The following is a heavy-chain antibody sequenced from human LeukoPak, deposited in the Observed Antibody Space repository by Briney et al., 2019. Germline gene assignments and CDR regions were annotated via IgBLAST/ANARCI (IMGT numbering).Heavy chain of an antibody. D-gene: IGHD3-10*01. CDR3: ARGYGSGSYYLFDY. Sequence: PSETLSLTCAVYGGXFSGYYWSWIRQPPGKGLEWIGEINHSGSTNYNPSLKSRVTISVDTSKNQFSLKLSSVTAADTAVYYCARGYGSGSYYLFDYWGQGTLVTVSS. J-gene: IGHJ4*02. CDR2: INHSGST. CDR1: GGXFSGYY. V-gene: IGHV4-34*01.